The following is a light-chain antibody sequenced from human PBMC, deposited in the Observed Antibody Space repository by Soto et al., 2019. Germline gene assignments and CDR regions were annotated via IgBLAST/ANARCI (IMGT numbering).Light chain of an antibody. CDR1: SGHSTYI. J-gene: IGLJ2*01. CDR2: LEGSGSY. Sequence: QLVLTQSSSASASLGSSVKLTCTLSSGHSTYIIAWHQQQPGKAPRYLMKLEGSGSYNKGSGIPDRFSGSSSGADRYLTISNLQFEDEAAYYCETWDTNVVVFGGGTKLTVL. CDR3: ETWDTNVVV. V-gene: IGLV4-60*02.